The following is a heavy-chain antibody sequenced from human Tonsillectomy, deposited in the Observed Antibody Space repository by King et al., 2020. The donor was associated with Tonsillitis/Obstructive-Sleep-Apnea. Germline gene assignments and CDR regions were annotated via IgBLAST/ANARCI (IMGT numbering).Heavy chain of an antibody. V-gene: IGHV4-39*01. Sequence: LQLQESGPGLVKPSETLSLTCTVSGDSISNSRYYWGWIRQPPGKGLEWIGAVYYSGSTYYNPSLKSRVTLSVDTPKNQFSLKLTSVTASDTAVYYCARLGTCSGGSCFWFDPWGQGTLVTVSS. CDR3: ARLGTCSGGSCFWFDP. J-gene: IGHJ5*02. D-gene: IGHD2-15*01. CDR1: GDSISNSRYY. CDR2: VYYSGST.